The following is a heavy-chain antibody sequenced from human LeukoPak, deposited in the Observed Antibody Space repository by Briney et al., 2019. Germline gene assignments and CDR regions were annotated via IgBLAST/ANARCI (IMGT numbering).Heavy chain of an antibody. CDR2: IYSGGST. CDR1: GFTVSSNY. CDR3: ARERGHLDY. Sequence: GGSLRLSCVVSGFTVSSNYMSWFRKAPGKGLEWVSVIYSGGSTYDADSVKGRFTISRDNAKNTLYLQMNSLRAEDTAVYYCARERGHLDYWGQGTLVTVSS. D-gene: IGHD6-25*01. J-gene: IGHJ4*02. V-gene: IGHV3-66*01.